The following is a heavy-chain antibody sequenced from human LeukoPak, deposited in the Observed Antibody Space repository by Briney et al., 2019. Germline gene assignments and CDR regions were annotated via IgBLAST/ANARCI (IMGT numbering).Heavy chain of an antibody. J-gene: IGHJ4*02. Sequence: GASVKVSCKASGGTFSSYAISWVRQAPGQGLEWMGGIIPIFGTANYAQKFQGRVTITADESTSTAYMELSSLRSEDTAVYYCAADGRPSYGSDFDYWGQGTLVTVSS. V-gene: IGHV1-69*13. D-gene: IGHD5-18*01. CDR3: AADGRPSYGSDFDY. CDR2: IIPIFGTA. CDR1: GGTFSSYA.